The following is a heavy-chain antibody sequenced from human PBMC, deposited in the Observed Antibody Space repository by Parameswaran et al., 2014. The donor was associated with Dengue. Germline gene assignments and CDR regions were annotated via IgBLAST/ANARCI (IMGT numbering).Heavy chain of an antibody. V-gene: IGHV5-51*01. CDR3: ATKGYYDSSGSHFDY. CDR1: GYSFSTFW. CDR2: IYPGDSDT. J-gene: IGHJ4*02. Sequence: GGSLRLSCKASGYSFSTFWIGWVRQMPGKGLEWMGIIYPGDSDTRYSPSFQGQVTISADKSISTAYLQWSSLKASDTAMYYCATKGYYDSSGSHFDYWGQGTLVTVSS. D-gene: IGHD3-22*01.